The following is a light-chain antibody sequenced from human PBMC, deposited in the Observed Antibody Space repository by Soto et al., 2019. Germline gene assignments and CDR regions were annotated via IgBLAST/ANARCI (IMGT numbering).Light chain of an antibody. CDR2: GIS. CDR1: QTISNN. J-gene: IGKJ2*01. CDR3: QQYNNWPHT. V-gene: IGKV3-15*01. Sequence: EVVMTQSPTTLSVSPGERVILSCRASQTISNNLAWYRKKPGQAPSLLIYGISTRATGLPARFSGSGSGTEFTLTISSLQSDDFALYYCQQYNNWPHTFGQGTKLEIK.